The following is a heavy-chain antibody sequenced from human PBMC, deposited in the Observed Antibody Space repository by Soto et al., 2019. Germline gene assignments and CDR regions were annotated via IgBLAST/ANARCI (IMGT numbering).Heavy chain of an antibody. D-gene: IGHD1-26*01. CDR2: VYHSGTT. Sequence: SETLSLTCSVSGVSITGSYWSWIRQPPGKTLEWIGYVYHSGTTTYNPSLKSRVSISVDTSKNQFSLRLTSVIAADTAVCYCARDMPYGAGSLAGCDYWGQGILVTVSS. CDR3: ARDMPYGAGSLAGCDY. CDR1: GVSITGSY. V-gene: IGHV4-59*01. J-gene: IGHJ4*02.